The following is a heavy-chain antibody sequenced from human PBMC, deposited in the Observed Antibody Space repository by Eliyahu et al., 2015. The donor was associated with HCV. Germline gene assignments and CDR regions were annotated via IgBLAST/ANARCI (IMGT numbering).Heavy chain of an antibody. Sequence: EVQLLESGGGLVQPGGSLRLSCAASGFTFSSYAMXWVRQAPGKGLEGVSAISGSGGSTYYADSVKGRFTISRDNSKNTLYLQMNSLRAEDTAVYYCAKDRGGSGIVDYWGQGTLVTVSS. CDR3: AKDRGGSGIVDY. D-gene: IGHD3-10*01. V-gene: IGHV3-23*01. CDR2: ISGSGGST. J-gene: IGHJ4*02. CDR1: GFTFSSYA.